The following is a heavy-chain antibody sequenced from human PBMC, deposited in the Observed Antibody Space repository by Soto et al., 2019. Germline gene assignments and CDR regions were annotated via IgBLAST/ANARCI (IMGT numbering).Heavy chain of an antibody. V-gene: IGHV5-10-1*01. J-gene: IGHJ6*02. CDR2: IDPSDSYI. Sequence: PGESLKISCKSSGYSLATYWITWVRQMPGKGLEWMGRIDPSDSYINYSPSFQGRVTISADKFLNTAYLQWSSLEASDTAMYYCARLGDCSGGSCFSRYYYHGMDVWGQGTTVTVSS. D-gene: IGHD2-15*01. CDR1: GYSLATYW. CDR3: ARLGDCSGGSCFSRYYYHGMDV.